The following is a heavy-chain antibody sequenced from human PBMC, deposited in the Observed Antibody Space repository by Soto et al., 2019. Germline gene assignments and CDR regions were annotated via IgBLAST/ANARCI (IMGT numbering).Heavy chain of an antibody. Sequence: EVQLVESGGGLVQPGRSLRLSCAASGFTFDDYAMHWVRQAPGKGLEWVSGISWNSGSIGYADSVKGRFTISRDNAKNSLYLQMNSLRAEDTALYYCAKEGYSRAKYYFDYWGQGTLVSVSS. CDR1: GFTFDDYA. CDR3: AKEGYSRAKYYFDY. V-gene: IGHV3-9*01. CDR2: ISWNSGSI. J-gene: IGHJ4*02. D-gene: IGHD6-13*01.